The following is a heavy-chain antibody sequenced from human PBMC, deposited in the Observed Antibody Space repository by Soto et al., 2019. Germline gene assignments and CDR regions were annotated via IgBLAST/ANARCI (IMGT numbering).Heavy chain of an antibody. Sequence: PGGSLRLSCAASGFTFSSYAMSWVRQAPGKGLEWVSAIVGSGGNTNYADSVRGRFAISRDNSKNTLSLQMNSLRAEDTAVYYCAKYHGAHYFYNYMDVWGKGTTVTVSS. CDR1: GFTFSSYA. D-gene: IGHD2-2*01. V-gene: IGHV3-23*01. J-gene: IGHJ6*03. CDR3: AKYHGAHYFYNYMDV. CDR2: IVGSGGNT.